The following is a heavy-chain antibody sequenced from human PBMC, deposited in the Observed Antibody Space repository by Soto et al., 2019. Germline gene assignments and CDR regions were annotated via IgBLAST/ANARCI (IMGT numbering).Heavy chain of an antibody. J-gene: IGHJ4*02. CDR1: GYTFTSYG. Sequence: ASVKVSCKASGYTFTSYGISWVRQAPGQGLEWMGWISAYNGNTNYAQKLQGRVTMTTDTSTSTAYMELRSLRSDDTAVYYCARDRLAFAHIVVVTAIPGDYWGQGTLVTVSS. V-gene: IGHV1-18*01. CDR2: ISAYNGNT. D-gene: IGHD2-21*02. CDR3: ARDRLAFAHIVVVTAIPGDY.